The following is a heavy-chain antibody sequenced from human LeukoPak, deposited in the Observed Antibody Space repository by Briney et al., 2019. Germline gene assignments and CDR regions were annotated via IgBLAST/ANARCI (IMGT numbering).Heavy chain of an antibody. CDR2: IYYSGST. CDR3: ARGGTTAAK. Sequence: PSETLSLTCTVSGGSISSYYWSWIRQPPGKGLEWIGYIYYSGSTNYNPSLKSRVTISVDTSKNQFSLKLSSVTAADTAVYYCARGGTTAAKWGQGTLVTVSS. V-gene: IGHV4-59*01. CDR1: GGSISSYY. D-gene: IGHD6-25*01. J-gene: IGHJ4*02.